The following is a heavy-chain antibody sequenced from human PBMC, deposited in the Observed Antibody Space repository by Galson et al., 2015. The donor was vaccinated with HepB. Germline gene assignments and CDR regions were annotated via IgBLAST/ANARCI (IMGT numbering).Heavy chain of an antibody. CDR3: ARSPSGDYYYYGMDV. CDR1: GFSLSTNGMC. CDR2: IDWSNSK. Sequence: VKPTQTLTLTCTFSGFSLSTNGMCVSWIRQPPGKALEWLARIDWSNSKYYSTSLKTRLTISKDTFKNQVVLRMTNVDPVDTTTYYCARSPSGDYYYYGMDVWGQGTTVTVSS. V-gene: IGHV2-70*11. J-gene: IGHJ6*02.